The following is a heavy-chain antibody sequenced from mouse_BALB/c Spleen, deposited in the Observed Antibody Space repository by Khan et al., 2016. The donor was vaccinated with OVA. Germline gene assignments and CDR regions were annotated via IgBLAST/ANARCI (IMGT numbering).Heavy chain of an antibody. Sequence: VQLKQSGPELVEPGASVKMSCKTSGYTFTNYVIHWVKQKPGQGLEWIGYINPANAGTRYNEKFLGKVTLTSDISSTSAYMELLSLTSEDSAVYYWSRAASSWDCSFPYWGQGTLVTVSA. CDR2: INPANAGT. J-gene: IGHJ3*01. CDR1: GYTFTNYV. V-gene: IGHV1S136*01. CDR3: SRAASSWDCSFPY. D-gene: IGHD4-1*01.